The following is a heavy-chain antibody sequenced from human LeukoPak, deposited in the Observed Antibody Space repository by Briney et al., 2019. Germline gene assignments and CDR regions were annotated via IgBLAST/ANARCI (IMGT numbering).Heavy chain of an antibody. V-gene: IGHV4-34*01. CDR1: GGSFSGYY. D-gene: IGHD6-19*01. CDR3: ASLGGPIAVAGTGY. J-gene: IGHJ4*02. CDR2: INHSGST. Sequence: SETLPLTCAVYGGSFSGYYWSWIRQPPGKGLEWIGEINHSGSTNYNPSLKSRVTISVDTSKNQFSLKLSSVTAADTAVYYCASLGGPIAVAGTGYWGQGTLVTVSS.